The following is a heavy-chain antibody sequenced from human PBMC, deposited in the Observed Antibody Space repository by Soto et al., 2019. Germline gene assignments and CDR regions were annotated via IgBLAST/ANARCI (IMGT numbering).Heavy chain of an antibody. J-gene: IGHJ4*02. CDR1: GFSFTNFA. Sequence: PGGSLRLSCAASGFSFTNFAMSWVRQAPGKGLEWVAGIGASGDITWYADSVKGRLSISRDNSKNTLYLQLNRLRFEDTAVYYCEKEDLTDRGDDDFDYWGPGTLVTVSS. CDR3: EKEDLTDRGDDDFDY. D-gene: IGHD2-21*02. V-gene: IGHV3-23*01. CDR2: IGASGDIT.